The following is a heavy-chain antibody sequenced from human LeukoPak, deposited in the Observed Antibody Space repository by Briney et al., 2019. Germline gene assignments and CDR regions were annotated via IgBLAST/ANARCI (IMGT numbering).Heavy chain of an antibody. V-gene: IGHV3-74*01. D-gene: IGHD7-27*01. CDR1: GFTFSSYW. J-gene: IGHJ4*02. CDR2: INNDGSST. CDR3: ARDHAGVIDY. Sequence: GGSLRLSCAASGFTFSSYWMHWVRQAPGKGLVWVSRINNDGSSTSYADSVKGRFTISRDNAKNTLYLQMNSLRADDTAVYYCARDHAGVIDYWGQGTLVTVSS.